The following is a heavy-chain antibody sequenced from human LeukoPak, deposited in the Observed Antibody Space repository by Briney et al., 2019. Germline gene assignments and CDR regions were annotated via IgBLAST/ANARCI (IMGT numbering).Heavy chain of an antibody. Sequence: GASVKVSCTASGPTFSTYYMHWVRQAPGQGLEWMGIINPSGGSTSYAQKFQGRVTMTRDTSTSTVYMELSSLRSEDTAVYYRARDTPPKNWSDPWGQGTLVTASP. CDR2: INPSGGST. CDR1: GPTFSTYY. J-gene: IGHJ5*02. CDR3: ARDTPPKNWSDP. V-gene: IGHV1-46*01.